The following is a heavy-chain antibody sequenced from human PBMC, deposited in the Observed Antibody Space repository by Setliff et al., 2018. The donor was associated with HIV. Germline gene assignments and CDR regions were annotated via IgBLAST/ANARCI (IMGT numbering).Heavy chain of an antibody. Sequence: ASVKVSCKASGYTFSSYDINWVRQATGQGLEWMGWMNPNSGNTGYAQKFQGRVTMTRDTSTSTVYLEVRRLTSEDTAMYYCARDLMQPVSDYYFDFWGQGTLVTVSS. CDR2: MNPNSGNT. CDR1: GYTFSSYD. CDR3: ARDLMQPVSDYYFDF. D-gene: IGHD3-10*01. J-gene: IGHJ4*02. V-gene: IGHV1-8*02.